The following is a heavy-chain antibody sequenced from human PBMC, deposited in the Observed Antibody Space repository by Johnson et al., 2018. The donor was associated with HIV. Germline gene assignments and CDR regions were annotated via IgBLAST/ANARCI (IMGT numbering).Heavy chain of an antibody. J-gene: IGHJ3*02. CDR3: ARERSYSSSWYGDAFDI. CDR1: GLTFSTYA. D-gene: IGHD6-13*01. V-gene: IGHV3-30*04. Sequence: QVQLVESGGGVVQPGGSLRLSCAASGLTFSTYAMDWVRQAPGKGLEWVAVISHDGSNKYYADSVKGRFTISRDNSKNTLYLQMNSLRTEDTAVYYCARERSYSSSWYGDAFDIWGQGTMVTVSS. CDR2: ISHDGSNK.